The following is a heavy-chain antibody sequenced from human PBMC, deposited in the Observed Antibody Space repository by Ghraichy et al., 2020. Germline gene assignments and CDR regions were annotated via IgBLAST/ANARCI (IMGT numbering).Heavy chain of an antibody. D-gene: IGHD6-19*01. V-gene: IGHV4-34*01. CDR3: ARGAPGIAVAPVY. CDR2: INHSEKS. J-gene: IGHJ4*02. Sequence: SETLSLTCTVYGGSFGGYYWNWIRQPPEKGLEWIGQINHSEKSDYNPSLKSRVTISVDTSKNQFSLKLSSVTAADTAVYYCARGAPGIAVAPVYWGQGTLVTVSS. CDR1: GGSFGGYY.